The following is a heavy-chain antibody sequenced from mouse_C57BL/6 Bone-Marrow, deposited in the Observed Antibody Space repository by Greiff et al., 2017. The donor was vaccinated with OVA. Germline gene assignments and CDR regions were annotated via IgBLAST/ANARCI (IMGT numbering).Heavy chain of an antibody. CDR2: IWSDGST. Sequence: VQVVESGPGLVAPSQSLSITCTVSGFSLTSYGVHWVRQPPGKGLEWLVVIWSDGSTTYNSALKSRLSISKDNSKSQVFLKMNSLQTDDTAMYYCARHTVVAKNAMDYWGQGTSVTVSS. D-gene: IGHD1-1*01. J-gene: IGHJ4*01. V-gene: IGHV2-6-1*01. CDR3: ARHTVVAKNAMDY. CDR1: GFSLTSYG.